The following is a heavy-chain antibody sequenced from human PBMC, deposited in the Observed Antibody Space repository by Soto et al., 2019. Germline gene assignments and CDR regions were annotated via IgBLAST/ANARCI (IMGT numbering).Heavy chain of an antibody. Sequence: EVQLVESGGGLVQPGGSLRLSCAASGFTVSSNYMSWVRQAPGKGLEWVSVIYSGGSTYYADSVKDRFTISRDNSKNTLYLQMNSLRAEDTAVYYCARGGEILYYYMDVWGKGTTVTVPS. J-gene: IGHJ6*03. D-gene: IGHD3-10*01. V-gene: IGHV3-66*01. CDR2: IYSGGST. CDR3: ARGGEILYYYMDV. CDR1: GFTVSSNY.